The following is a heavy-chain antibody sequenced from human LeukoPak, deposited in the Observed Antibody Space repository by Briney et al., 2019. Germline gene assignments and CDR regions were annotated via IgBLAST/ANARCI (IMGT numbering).Heavy chain of an antibody. CDR3: TRVYLERLTAGYFDH. CDR1: GFTFSTYA. V-gene: IGHV3-30*14. CDR2: ISYDGRQK. J-gene: IGHJ4*02. Sequence: GGSLRLSCAASGFTFSTYAMHWVRQAPGKGLEWVAVISYDGRQKYYADSVKGRFTISRDNSKNTLFLQMNSLRDEDTAVYYCTRVYLERLTAGYFDHWGQGTLVTVTP. D-gene: IGHD2-8*01.